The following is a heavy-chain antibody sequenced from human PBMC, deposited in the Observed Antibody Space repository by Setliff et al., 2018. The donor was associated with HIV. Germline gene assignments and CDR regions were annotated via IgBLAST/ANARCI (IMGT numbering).Heavy chain of an antibody. CDR3: ARAYSSRWDFDY. D-gene: IGHD6-13*01. CDR1: GYTFTGYY. Sequence: ASVKVSCKASGYTFTGYYMHWVRQAPGQGLEWMGIINPGGGSTSYAQKFQGRVTMTSDTSTSTVYMELSSPKSEDTAVYYCARAYSSRWDFDYWGQGTLVTVSS. CDR2: INPGGGST. V-gene: IGHV1-46*01. J-gene: IGHJ4*02.